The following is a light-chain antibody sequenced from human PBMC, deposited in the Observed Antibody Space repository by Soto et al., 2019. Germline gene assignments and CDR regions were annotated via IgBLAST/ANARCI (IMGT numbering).Light chain of an antibody. J-gene: IGKJ4*01. CDR2: GAS. CDR3: QYYGSSPT. Sequence: EIVLTQSPGTLSLSPGERATLSCRASQSVSSNYLAWYQQKPGQAPRLLIYGASSRATGIADRFSGSGSGTDFTLTINRLEPEDFAVYYCQYYGSSPTFGGGTKVEIK. CDR1: QSVSSNY. V-gene: IGKV3-20*01.